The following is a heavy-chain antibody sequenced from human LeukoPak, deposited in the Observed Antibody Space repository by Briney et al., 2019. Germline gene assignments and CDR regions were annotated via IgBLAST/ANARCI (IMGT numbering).Heavy chain of an antibody. CDR1: GFTFSSYA. Sequence: TGGSLRLSCAASGFTFSSYAMHWVRQAPGKGLEWVAVISYDGSNKYYADSVKGRFTISRDNSKNTLYLQMNSLRAEDTAVYYCARGDLGYCSSTSCYRPYYYYYGMDVWGQGTTVTVSS. D-gene: IGHD2-2*01. V-gene: IGHV3-30-3*01. J-gene: IGHJ6*02. CDR2: ISYDGSNK. CDR3: ARGDLGYCSSTSCYRPYYYYYGMDV.